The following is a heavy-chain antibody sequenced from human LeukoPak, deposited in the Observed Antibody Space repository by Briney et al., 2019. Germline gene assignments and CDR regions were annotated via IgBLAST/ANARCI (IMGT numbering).Heavy chain of an antibody. V-gene: IGHV3-21*01. Sequence: KPGGSLRLSCAASGFTFSSYSMNWVRQAPGKGLEWVSSISSSSSYIYYADSVKGRFTISRDNAKNSLYLQMNSLGAEDTAVYYCARGKGIAVAGLDYWGQGTLVTVSS. CDR3: ARGKGIAVAGLDY. D-gene: IGHD6-19*01. CDR1: GFTFSSYS. J-gene: IGHJ4*02. CDR2: ISSSSSYI.